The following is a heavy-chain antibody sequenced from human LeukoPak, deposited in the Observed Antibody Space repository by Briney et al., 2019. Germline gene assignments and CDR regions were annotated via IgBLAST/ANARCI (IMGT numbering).Heavy chain of an antibody. CDR1: GYTFTGWY. Sequence: ASVKVSCKASGYTFTGWYIHWVRQAPGQGLEWMGWINPYSADTNYAQKFQGRVTMTRDTFISTAYMELSRLRSDDTAVYYCARGSDHTAMIKDFWGQGTLVTVSS. D-gene: IGHD5-18*01. J-gene: IGHJ4*02. CDR2: INPYSADT. V-gene: IGHV1-2*02. CDR3: ARGSDHTAMIKDF.